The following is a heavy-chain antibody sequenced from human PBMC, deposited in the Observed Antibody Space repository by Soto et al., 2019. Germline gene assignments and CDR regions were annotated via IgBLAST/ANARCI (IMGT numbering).Heavy chain of an antibody. CDR2: INHSGST. Sequence: SETLSLTCAVYGGSFSGYYWSWIRQPPGKGLEWIGEINHSGSTNYNPSLKSRVTISVDTSKNQFSLKLSSVTAADTAVYYCARTLIDESSGYYYDYWGQGTLVTAS. D-gene: IGHD3-22*01. V-gene: IGHV4-34*01. J-gene: IGHJ4*02. CDR1: GGSFSGYY. CDR3: ARTLIDESSGYYYDY.